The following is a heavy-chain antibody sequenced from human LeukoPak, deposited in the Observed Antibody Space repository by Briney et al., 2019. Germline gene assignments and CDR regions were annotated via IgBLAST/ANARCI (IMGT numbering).Heavy chain of an antibody. J-gene: IGHJ3*02. CDR3: ARVVGWELLGYDAFDI. Sequence: ASVKVSCKASGYTFTGYYMHWVRQAPGQGLEWMGWINPNSGGTNYAQKFQGRVTMTRDTSISTAYMELSRLRSDDTAVYYCARVVGWELLGYDAFDIWGQGTMVTVSS. CDR1: GYTFTGYY. V-gene: IGHV1-2*02. D-gene: IGHD1-26*01. CDR2: INPNSGGT.